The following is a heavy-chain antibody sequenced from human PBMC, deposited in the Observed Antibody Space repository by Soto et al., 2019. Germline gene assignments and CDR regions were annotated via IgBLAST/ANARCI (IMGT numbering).Heavy chain of an antibody. CDR2: INPNSGAT. CDR3: ARVAIPADANLYCFDA. Sequence: QVQLVQSGAELKKPGASVKVSCKASGYTFTGHYIHWVRQAPGQGLEWMGWINPNSGATNSAQKFQGRITRTRDGTISADFLEMNRLTSDDTAAYFCARVAIPADANLYCFDAWGQGTLVAVSS. V-gene: IGHV1-2*02. D-gene: IGHD2-8*01. J-gene: IGHJ4*02. CDR1: GYTFTGHY.